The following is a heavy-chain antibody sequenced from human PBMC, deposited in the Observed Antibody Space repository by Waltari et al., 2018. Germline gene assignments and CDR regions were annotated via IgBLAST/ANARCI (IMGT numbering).Heavy chain of an antibody. CDR2: IKEDGTEE. J-gene: IGHJ4*02. V-gene: IGHV3-7*04. Sequence: EVQLVASGGGLVQPGGSLRLSCTASAFTLFNYWMSWLRQAPVKGMQWVAYIKEDGTEESYLVSLKGRFTISRDDAKNSLHLQMNSLRVEDTAIYYCAMVSKGIHFDYWGQGTLVTVSS. CDR1: AFTLFNYW. CDR3: AMVSKGIHFDY.